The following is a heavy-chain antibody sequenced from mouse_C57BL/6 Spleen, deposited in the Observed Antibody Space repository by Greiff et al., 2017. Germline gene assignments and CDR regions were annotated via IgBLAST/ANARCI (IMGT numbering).Heavy chain of an antibody. D-gene: IGHD2-2*01. J-gene: IGHJ3*01. V-gene: IGHV1-5*01. CDR2: IYPGNSDT. Sequence: EVKVVESGTVLARPGASVKMSCKTSGYTFTSYWMHWVKQRPGQGLEWIGAIYPGNSDTSYNQTFKGKAKLTAVTSASTAYMELSSLTNEDSAVYYCTRGAMVTTGSWFAYWGQGTLVTVSA. CDR3: TRGAMVTTGSWFAY. CDR1: GYTFTSYW.